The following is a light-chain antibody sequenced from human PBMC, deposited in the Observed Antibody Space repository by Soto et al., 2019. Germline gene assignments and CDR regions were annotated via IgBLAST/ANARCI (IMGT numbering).Light chain of an antibody. Sequence: QPVLTQPPSVSEAPGQRVTISCTGSSSNIGAGYEAHWYQQVPGTASKLLIYENNNRPSGVPDRFSGSKSGTSASLAITGLQAEDEAEYYCQSYDSSLSGYVFGTGTKLTVL. CDR1: SSNIGAGYE. CDR2: ENN. J-gene: IGLJ1*01. V-gene: IGLV1-40*01. CDR3: QSYDSSLSGYV.